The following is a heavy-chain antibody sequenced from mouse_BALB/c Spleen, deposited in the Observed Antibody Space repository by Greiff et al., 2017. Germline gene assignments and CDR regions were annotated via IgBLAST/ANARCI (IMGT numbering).Heavy chain of an antibody. V-gene: IGHV14-3*02. CDR1: GFNIKDTY. Sequence: EVQLQQSGAELVKPGASVKLSCTASGFNIKDTYMHWVKQRPEQGLEWIGRIDPANGNTKYDPKFQGKATITADTSSNTAYLQLSSLTSEDTAVYYCASSYDYEGDYAMDYWGQGTSVTVSS. CDR2: IDPANGNT. J-gene: IGHJ4*01. CDR3: ASSYDYEGDYAMDY. D-gene: IGHD2-4*01.